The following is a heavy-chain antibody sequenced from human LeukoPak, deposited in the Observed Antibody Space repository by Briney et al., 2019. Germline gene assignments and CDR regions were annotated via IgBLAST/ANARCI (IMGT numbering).Heavy chain of an antibody. D-gene: IGHD5-12*01. CDR3: ARGEISRGYDKYYFDY. CDR1: GYTFTSYA. Sequence: ASVKVSCKASGYTFTSYAMNWVRQAPGQGLEWMGWINTNTGNPTYAQGFTGRFVFSLDTSVSTAYLQISSLKAEDTAVYYCARGEISRGYDKYYFDYWGQGTLVTVSS. J-gene: IGHJ4*02. CDR2: INTNTGNP. V-gene: IGHV7-4-1*02.